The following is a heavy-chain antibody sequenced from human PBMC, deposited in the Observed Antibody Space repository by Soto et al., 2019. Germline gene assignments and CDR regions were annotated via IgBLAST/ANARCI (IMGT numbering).Heavy chain of an antibody. CDR2: IYYSVST. CDR1: GGSISSYY. D-gene: IGHD3-10*01. V-gene: IGHV4-59*01. CDR3: ARGGSAPGHY. Sequence: SETLSLTCTVSGGSISSYYWSWIRQPPGKGLEWIGYIYYSVSTNYNPSLKSRVTISVDTSKNQFSLKLSSVTAADTAVYYCARGGSAPGHYWGQGTPVTVSS. J-gene: IGHJ4*02.